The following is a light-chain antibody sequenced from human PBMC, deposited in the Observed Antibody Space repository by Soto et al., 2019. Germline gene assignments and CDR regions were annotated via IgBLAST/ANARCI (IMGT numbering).Light chain of an antibody. CDR1: SSDVGGYNY. Sequence: QSVLTQPRSVSGSPGQSVTISCTGTSSDVGGYNYVSWYQQHPGKAPKLMIYDVSKRPSGVPDRFSGSKSGNTASLTISGLKAEDEADYYCCSYAGSDVVFGGRTKVTV. CDR2: DVS. V-gene: IGLV2-11*01. CDR3: CSYAGSDVV. J-gene: IGLJ2*01.